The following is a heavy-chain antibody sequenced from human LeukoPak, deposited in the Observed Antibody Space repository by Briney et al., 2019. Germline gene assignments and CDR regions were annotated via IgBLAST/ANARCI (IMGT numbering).Heavy chain of an antibody. V-gene: IGHV1-69*06. CDR1: GGTFSSYA. D-gene: IGHD5-24*01. J-gene: IGHJ6*02. CDR2: IIPIFGTA. CDR3: ARDNGEGDGYNSFFSGYYGMDV. Sequence: SVKVSCKASGGTFSSYAISGVRQAPGQGLEWMGGIIPIFGTANYAQKFQGRVTITADKSTSTAYMELSSLRSEDTAVYYCARDNGEGDGYNSFFSGYYGMDVWGQGTTVTVSS.